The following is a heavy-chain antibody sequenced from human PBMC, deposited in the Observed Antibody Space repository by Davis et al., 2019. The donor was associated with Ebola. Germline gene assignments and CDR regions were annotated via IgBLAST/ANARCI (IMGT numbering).Heavy chain of an antibody. CDR2: ISYDGSNK. V-gene: IGHV3-30*04. CDR1: GFTFSSYA. CDR3: ARDHRYDFWGGYYTGSPSIQYGMDV. D-gene: IGHD3-3*01. J-gene: IGHJ6*02. Sequence: GESLKISCAASGFTFSSYALHWVRQAPGKGLDWVAVISYDGSNKYYADSVKGRFTISRDNSKNTLYLQMNSLRAEDTAVYYCARDHRYDFWGGYYTGSPSIQYGMDVWGQGTTVTVSS.